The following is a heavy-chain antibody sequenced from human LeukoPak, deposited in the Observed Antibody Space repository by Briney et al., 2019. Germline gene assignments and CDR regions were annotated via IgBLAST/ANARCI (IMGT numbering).Heavy chain of an antibody. CDR3: ATTPPYYDSPAYYYMDV. CDR1: GYTLTELS. V-gene: IGHV1-24*01. Sequence: ASVTVSCKVSGYTLTELSMHWVRQAPGKGLEWMGGFDPEDGETIYAQKFQGRVTMTEDTSTDTAYMELSSLRSEDTAVYYCATTPPYYDSPAYYYMDVWGKGTTVTVSS. CDR2: FDPEDGET. D-gene: IGHD3-22*01. J-gene: IGHJ6*03.